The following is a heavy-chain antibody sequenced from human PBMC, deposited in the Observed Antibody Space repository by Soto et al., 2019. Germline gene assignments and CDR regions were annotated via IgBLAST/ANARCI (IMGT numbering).Heavy chain of an antibody. Sequence: QVQLVQSGAEVKKPGSSVKVSCKASGGTFSSYTISWVRQAPGQGLEWMGRIIPILGIANYAQKFQGRVPITADKSTSTAYMELSSLRSEDTAVYSCARAGAYYYGMDVWGQGTTVTVSS. CDR1: GGTFSSYT. CDR3: ARAGAYYYGMDV. V-gene: IGHV1-69*02. CDR2: IIPILGIA. D-gene: IGHD3-10*01. J-gene: IGHJ6*02.